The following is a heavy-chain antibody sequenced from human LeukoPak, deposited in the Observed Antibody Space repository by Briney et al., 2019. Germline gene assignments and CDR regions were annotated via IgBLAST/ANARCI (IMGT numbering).Heavy chain of an antibody. V-gene: IGHV1-69*13. D-gene: IGHD3-22*01. CDR3: ARDPEYYYDSRGFDP. Sequence: GASVKVSCKASGYTFTGYYMHWVRQAPGQGLEWMGGIIPIFGTANYAQKFQGRVTITADESTSTAYMELSSLRSEDTAVYYCARDPEYYYDSRGFDPWGQGTLVTVSS. CDR2: IIPIFGTA. J-gene: IGHJ5*02. CDR1: GYTFTGYY.